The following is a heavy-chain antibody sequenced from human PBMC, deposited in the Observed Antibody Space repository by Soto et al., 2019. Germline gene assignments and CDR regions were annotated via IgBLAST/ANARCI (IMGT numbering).Heavy chain of an antibody. V-gene: IGHV1-69*06. CDR2: IVPIFGTV. CDR3: VREGSHHSGNSGHWFDP. J-gene: IGHJ5*02. D-gene: IGHD3-22*01. CDR1: GGVFSTYV. Sequence: QVQLVQSGAEVKMPGSSVNVSCKTSGGVFSTYVITWVRQAPGQGLEWMGQIVPIFGTVKYAQKFQGRVTLTADKGTRTAYMELSGLRFEDTAVYYCVREGSHHSGNSGHWFDPWGQGSLVSVSS.